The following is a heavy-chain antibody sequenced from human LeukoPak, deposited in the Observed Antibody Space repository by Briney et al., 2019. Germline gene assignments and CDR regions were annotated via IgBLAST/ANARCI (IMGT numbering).Heavy chain of an antibody. CDR2: ISGSGGST. Sequence: GGSLRLSCAASGFTFSSYAMSWVRQAPGMGLEWVSAISGSGGSTYYADSVKGRFTISRDNSKNTLYLQMNSLRAEDTALYYCAKISNYYGSTDYWGQGTLVTVSS. V-gene: IGHV3-23*01. CDR1: GFTFSSYA. CDR3: AKISNYYGSTDY. J-gene: IGHJ4*02. D-gene: IGHD3-10*01.